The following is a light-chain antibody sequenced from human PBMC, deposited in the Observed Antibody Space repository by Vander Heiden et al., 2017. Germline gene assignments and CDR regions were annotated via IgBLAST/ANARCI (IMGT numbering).Light chain of an antibody. Sequence: DIQMTQSPFSLSASVGERVTITCRASQSIGKYLNLYGQKPGKAPKLLIFLTSSLQSGAPSRFTGSGSGTEFTLTINGLQPEDFATYYCQQSYSAPATFGQGTRLEIK. J-gene: IGKJ5*01. CDR2: LTS. CDR3: QQSYSAPAT. CDR1: QSIGKY. V-gene: IGKV1-39*01.